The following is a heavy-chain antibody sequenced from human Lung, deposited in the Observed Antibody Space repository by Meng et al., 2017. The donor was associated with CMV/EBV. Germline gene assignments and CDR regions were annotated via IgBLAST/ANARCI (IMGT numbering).Heavy chain of an antibody. J-gene: IGHJ6*02. CDR1: GGSISSSSYY. CDR2: IYYSGST. D-gene: IGHD3-10*01. CDR3: AREGTMVRGVYYYYYGMDV. Sequence: SETLSLTCTVSGGSISSSSYYWGWIRQPPGRGLEWIGTIYYSGSTYYNPSLKSRVTISLDTSKNQFSLKLSSVTAADTAVYYCAREGTMVRGVYYYYYGMDVXGQRXTVTVSS. V-gene: IGHV4-39*07.